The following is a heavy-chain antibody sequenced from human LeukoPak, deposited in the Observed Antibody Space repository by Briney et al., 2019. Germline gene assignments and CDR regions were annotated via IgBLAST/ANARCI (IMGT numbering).Heavy chain of an antibody. CDR1: GDSMSSYY. V-gene: IGHV4-4*07. J-gene: IGHJ5*02. CDR2: IHTSWTT. CDR3: ARGDYYDGGGRNWFDP. D-gene: IGHD3-16*01. Sequence: PSETLSLTCTVSGDSMSSYYWNFIRQPAGKGLEWIGRIHTSWTTYYNPSLKSRITMSVDTSRNQFSLRLTSVPAADTAGYYFARGDYYDGGGRNWFDPWGQGTLVTVSS.